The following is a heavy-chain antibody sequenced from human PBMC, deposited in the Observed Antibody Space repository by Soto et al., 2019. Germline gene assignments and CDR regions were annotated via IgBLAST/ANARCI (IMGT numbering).Heavy chain of an antibody. CDR3: ARGSYGEILFDY. J-gene: IGHJ4*02. V-gene: IGHV1-18*01. CDR1: GYTLTSYG. D-gene: IGHD5-18*01. CDR2: ISAHNGNT. Sequence: AAVKVSCKASGYTLTSYGISWVRQAPGQGREWMGWISAHNGNTNYAQKLQGRVTMTTDTSTSTAYMELRSLRSDDTAVYHCARGSYGEILFDYWGQGTQVTVSS.